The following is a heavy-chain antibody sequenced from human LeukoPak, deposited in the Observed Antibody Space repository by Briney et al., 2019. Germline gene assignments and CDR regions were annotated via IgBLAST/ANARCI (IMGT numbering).Heavy chain of an antibody. V-gene: IGHV3-21*01. J-gene: IGHJ4*02. D-gene: IGHD6-13*01. CDR2: ISSSSSYI. Sequence: PGGSLRLSCAASGFTFSSYSMNWVRQAPGKGLEWVSSISSSSSYIYYADSVKGRFTISRDNAKNSLYLQINSLRAEDTAVYYCARDLSSWYYFDYWGQGTLVTVSS. CDR3: ARDLSSWYYFDY. CDR1: GFTFSSYS.